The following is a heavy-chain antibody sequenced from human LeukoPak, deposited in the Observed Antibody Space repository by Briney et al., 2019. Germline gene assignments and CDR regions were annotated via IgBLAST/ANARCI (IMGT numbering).Heavy chain of an antibody. Sequence: GRSLRLSCAASGFTFSSYGIHWVRLAPGKGLEWVTVISDDGTRKYYADSVQGRFTISRDNSENTLYLQMNSLRAEDTAVYYCAKAADDYGDYDWFDPWGQGTLVTVSS. D-gene: IGHD4-17*01. V-gene: IGHV3-30*18. CDR1: GFTFSSYG. CDR3: AKAADDYGDYDWFDP. CDR2: ISDDGTRK. J-gene: IGHJ5*02.